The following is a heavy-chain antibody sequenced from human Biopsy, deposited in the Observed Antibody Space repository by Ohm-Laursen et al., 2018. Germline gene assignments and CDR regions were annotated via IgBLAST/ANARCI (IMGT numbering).Heavy chain of an antibody. CDR3: VREPKTGTAEAWYFDL. J-gene: IGHJ2*01. CDR2: ISYNERT. D-gene: IGHD3-9*01. Sequence: TLSLTCSVSGVSVKTSGYFWAWIRQRPGKGLEWIGYISYNERTHYNPSLTSRLAISFDTSNNRISLQLRSVSVADTAVYYCVREPKTGTAEAWYFDLWAVAPRSLSP. V-gene: IGHV4-31*03. CDR1: GVSVKTSGYF.